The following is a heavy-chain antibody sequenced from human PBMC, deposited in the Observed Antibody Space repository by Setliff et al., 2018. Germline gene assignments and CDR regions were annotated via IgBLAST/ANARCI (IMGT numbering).Heavy chain of an antibody. CDR3: AREGVDTRSSTDYRHYMDV. D-gene: IGHD4-17*01. J-gene: IGHJ6*03. CDR2: TIPMFGST. Sequence: ASVKVSCKASGGTFSSYGVSWVRQAPGQGLEWMGGTIPMFGSTNYAQKFQGRVTIMTDESTSTAYMEVSSLRYEDTAVYYCAREGVDTRSSTDYRHYMDVWGKGTTVTVS. V-gene: IGHV1-69*05. CDR1: GGTFSSYG.